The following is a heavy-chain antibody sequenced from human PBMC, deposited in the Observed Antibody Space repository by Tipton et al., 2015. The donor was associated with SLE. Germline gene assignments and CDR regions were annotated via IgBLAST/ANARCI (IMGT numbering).Heavy chain of an antibody. CDR3: ASAHPSYWYVDL. CDR2: IYYSGST. Sequence: TLSLTCTVSGGSISSYYWSWIRQPPGKGLEWIGYIYYSGSTNYNPSLKSRVTISVDTSKNQFSLKLSSVTAADTAVYYCASAHPSYWYVDLWGRGPLVTVSS. J-gene: IGHJ2*01. CDR1: GGSISSYY. V-gene: IGHV4-59*01.